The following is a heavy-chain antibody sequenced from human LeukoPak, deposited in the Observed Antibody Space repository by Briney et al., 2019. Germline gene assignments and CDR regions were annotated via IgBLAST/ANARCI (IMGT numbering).Heavy chain of an antibody. J-gene: IGHJ4*02. Sequence: SETLSLTCTVSGGSISSSSYYWGWIRQPPGKGLEWIGSIYYSGSTYYNPSLKSRVTISVDTSKNQFSLKLSSVTAADTAVYYCARISDDSSGYYYWWLFGYWGQGTLVTVSS. D-gene: IGHD3-22*01. CDR1: GGSISSSSYY. V-gene: IGHV4-39*01. CDR3: ARISDDSSGYYYWWLFGY. CDR2: IYYSGST.